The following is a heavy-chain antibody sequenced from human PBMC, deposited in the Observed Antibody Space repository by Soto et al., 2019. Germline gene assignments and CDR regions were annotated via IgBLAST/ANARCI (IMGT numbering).Heavy chain of an antibody. J-gene: IGHJ4*02. CDR1: GFTFSSYG. CDR2: IWYDGSNK. CDR3: AGDYYGSGSPPPLGGY. D-gene: IGHD3-10*01. V-gene: IGHV3-33*01. Sequence: GGSLRLSCAASGFTFSSYGMHWVRQAPGKGLEWVAVIWYDGSNKYYADSVKGRFTISRDNSKNTLYLQMNSLRAEDTAVYYCAGDYYGSGSPPPLGGYWGQGTLVTVSS.